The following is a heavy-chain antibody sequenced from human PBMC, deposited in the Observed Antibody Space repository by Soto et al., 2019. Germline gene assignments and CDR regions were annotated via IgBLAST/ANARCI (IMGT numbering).Heavy chain of an antibody. CDR3: ARDGNYDFWSGYPRTYYFDY. Sequence: ASVKVSCKASGGTFSSYAISWVRQAPGQGLEWMGWISAYNGNTNYAQKLQGRVTMTTDTSTSTAYMELRSLRSDDTAVYYCARDGNYDFWSGYPRTYYFDYWGQGTLVTVSS. J-gene: IGHJ4*02. CDR2: ISAYNGNT. CDR1: GGTFSSYA. V-gene: IGHV1-18*01. D-gene: IGHD3-3*01.